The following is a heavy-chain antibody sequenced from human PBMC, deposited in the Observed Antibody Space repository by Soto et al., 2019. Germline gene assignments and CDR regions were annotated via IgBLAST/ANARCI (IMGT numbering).Heavy chain of an antibody. J-gene: IGHJ4*02. Sequence: QVQLVQSGAEVKKPGASVKVSCKGSGYTFTGYHMHWVRQAPGQGLEWMGWINPNSGGTNYAEKLQGRVTMTRDTSISTAYREFSRLRSDDTAVYYCAGSGWRGKHNLDYWGQGTLVTVSS. D-gene: IGHD1-1*01. CDR3: AGSGWRGKHNLDY. V-gene: IGHV1-2*02. CDR2: INPNSGGT. CDR1: GYTFTGYH.